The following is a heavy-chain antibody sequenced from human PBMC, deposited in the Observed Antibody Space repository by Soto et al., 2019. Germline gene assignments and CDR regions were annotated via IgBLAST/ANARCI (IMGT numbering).Heavy chain of an antibody. V-gene: IGHV1-46*01. D-gene: IGHD6-19*01. CDR2: SNPSGGST. CDR1: GYRFTTYQ. Sequence: ASVKVSCKASGYRFTTYQMHWVRQAPGQGLEWMGTSNPSGGSTSYAQRFQGRVTMTRDTSTSTVYMQLSSLRSADTALYYCARGDSNGWYFDYWGQGTLVTVSS. J-gene: IGHJ4*02. CDR3: ARGDSNGWYFDY.